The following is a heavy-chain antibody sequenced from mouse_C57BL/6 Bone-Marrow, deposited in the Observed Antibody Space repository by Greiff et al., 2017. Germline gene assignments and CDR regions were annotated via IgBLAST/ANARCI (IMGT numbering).Heavy chain of an antibody. J-gene: IGHJ1*03. CDR3: AREGYGPWYFDV. Sequence: QVQLQQPGAELVKPGASVKLSCKASGYTFTSYWMQWVKQRPGPGLEWIGEIDPSDSYTNYNQKFKGKATLTVDTSSSTAYMQLSSLTSEDSAVYYCAREGYGPWYFDVWGTGTTVTVSS. CDR1: GYTFTSYW. D-gene: IGHD1-1*01. CDR2: IDPSDSYT. V-gene: IGHV1-50*01.